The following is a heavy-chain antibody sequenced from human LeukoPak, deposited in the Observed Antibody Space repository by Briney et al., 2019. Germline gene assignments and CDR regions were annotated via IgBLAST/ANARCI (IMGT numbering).Heavy chain of an antibody. J-gene: IGHJ3*02. CDR2: ISSGSSTI. CDR3: ARDYGYGFDI. V-gene: IGHV3-48*01. Sequence: GGSLRLSCAASGFTFSSYSMNWVRQAPGKGLEWVSYISSGSSTIYYADSVKGRFTISRDNAKNSLYLQMISLRAEDTAVYYCARDYGYGFDIWGQGTMVTVSS. CDR1: GFTFSSYS. D-gene: IGHD3-16*01.